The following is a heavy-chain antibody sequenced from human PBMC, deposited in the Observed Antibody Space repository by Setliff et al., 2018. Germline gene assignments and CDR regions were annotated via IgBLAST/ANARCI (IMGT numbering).Heavy chain of an antibody. CDR3: TPWGPYVGTSPYFFDY. J-gene: IGHJ4*02. CDR2: IKQDGSVK. Sequence: PGESLKISCAASGFTFSSYWMNWVRQAPGKGLEWVANIKQDGSVKNYVDSVKGRFSISRDDSKDTVYLQMNSLESEDTGVYYCTPWGPYVGTSPYFFDYWGPGTLVTVSS. D-gene: IGHD3-10*02. V-gene: IGHV3-7*03. CDR1: GFTFSSYW.